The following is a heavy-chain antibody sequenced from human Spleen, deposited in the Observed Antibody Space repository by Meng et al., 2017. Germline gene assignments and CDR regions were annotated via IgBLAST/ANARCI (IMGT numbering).Heavy chain of an antibody. J-gene: IGHJ5*02. Sequence: QVQLVQSGAEVKKPGSSGKVSCKASGGTFSSYTISWVRQAPGQGLEWMGRIIPILGIANYAQKFQGRVTITADKSTSTAYMELSSLRSEDTAVYYCARDLRTGTFDPWGQGTLVTVSS. D-gene: IGHD1-1*01. CDR2: IIPILGIA. CDR1: GGTFSSYT. V-gene: IGHV1-69*08. CDR3: ARDLRTGTFDP.